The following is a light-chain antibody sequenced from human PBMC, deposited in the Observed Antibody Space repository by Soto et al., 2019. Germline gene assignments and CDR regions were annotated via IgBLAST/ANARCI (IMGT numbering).Light chain of an antibody. J-gene: IGLJ3*02. Sequence: QSALTQPASVSGSPGQSITISCTGSGRSYNLVSWFQQSPGKAPKLIIYEDNKRPSGVSNRFSGSKSGNTASLTISGLQPEDEADYYCCSYADSTTVVFGGGTKFTVL. CDR1: GRSYNL. CDR2: EDN. CDR3: CSYADSTTVV. V-gene: IGLV2-23*01.